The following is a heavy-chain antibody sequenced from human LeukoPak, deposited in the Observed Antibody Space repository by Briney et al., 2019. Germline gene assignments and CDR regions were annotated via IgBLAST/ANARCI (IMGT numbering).Heavy chain of an antibody. CDR3: ARGMSATSGYLELEY. Sequence: PGGSLRLSCAASGFTFSSYAMSWVRQSPGKGLEWVSALSGSGGNTYSADSVKGRCTISRDNSKKTLFLHMNSLRAEDTAVYYCARGMSATSGYLELEYWGQGTLVTVST. V-gene: IGHV3-23*01. J-gene: IGHJ4*02. D-gene: IGHD3-22*01. CDR2: LSGSGGNT. CDR1: GFTFSSYA.